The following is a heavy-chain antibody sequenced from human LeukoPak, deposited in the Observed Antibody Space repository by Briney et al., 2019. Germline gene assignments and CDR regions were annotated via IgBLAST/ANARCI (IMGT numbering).Heavy chain of an antibody. V-gene: IGHV3-21*01. CDR2: ITSGSRYI. Sequence: GGSLRLSCAGSGFTFSSHWMTWVRQAPGKGLEWVSSITSGSRYIYYGDSVKGRFTISRDNAKNSLFLQMDSLRAEDTAVYYCARDSGTTGEVKFDPWGQGTLVTVSS. J-gene: IGHJ5*02. D-gene: IGHD3-10*01. CDR3: ARDSGTTGEVKFDP. CDR1: GFTFSSHW.